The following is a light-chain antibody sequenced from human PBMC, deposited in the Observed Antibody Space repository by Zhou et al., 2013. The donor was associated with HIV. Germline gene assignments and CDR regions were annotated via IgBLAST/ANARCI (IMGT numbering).Light chain of an antibody. J-gene: IGKJ5*01. CDR1: QTIATY. CDR3: QQSDSVPIT. Sequence: DVQMTQSPPSLSASVGDRVTITCRASQTIATYLNWYQQTPGRAPKFLISAASSLQSGVPSRFSGSGSGTYFTLTISSLQPEDIATYYCQQSDSVPITFGQGTRLNIK. CDR2: AAS. V-gene: IGKV1-39*01.